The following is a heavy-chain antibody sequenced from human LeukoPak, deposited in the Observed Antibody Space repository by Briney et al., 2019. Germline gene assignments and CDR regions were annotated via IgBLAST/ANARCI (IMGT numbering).Heavy chain of an antibody. CDR3: ARVRIAAAGNPFYYYYGMDV. J-gene: IGHJ6*02. CDR1: GFTFSSYA. CDR2: ISYDGSNK. D-gene: IGHD6-13*01. V-gene: IGHV3-30-3*01. Sequence: GRSLRLSCAASGFTFSSYAMHWVRQAPGKGLEWVAVISYDGSNKYYADSVKGRFTISRDNSKNTLYLQMNSLRAEDTAVYYCARVRIAAAGNPFYYYYGMDVWGQGTTVTVSS.